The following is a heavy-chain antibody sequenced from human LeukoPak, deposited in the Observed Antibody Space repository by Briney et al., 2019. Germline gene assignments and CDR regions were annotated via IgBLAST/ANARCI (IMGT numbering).Heavy chain of an antibody. CDR3: AKHYTSGSYRS. Sequence: GGSLRLSCAASGFTFSSYDMSWVRQAPGKGLEWVSSISVNGGSTFYADSVKGRFTISRDNTKNTLYLQMNSLRAEDTAVYYCAKHYTSGSYRSWGQGTLVTVSP. V-gene: IGHV3-23*01. CDR2: ISVNGGST. J-gene: IGHJ5*02. D-gene: IGHD3-10*01. CDR1: GFTFSSYD.